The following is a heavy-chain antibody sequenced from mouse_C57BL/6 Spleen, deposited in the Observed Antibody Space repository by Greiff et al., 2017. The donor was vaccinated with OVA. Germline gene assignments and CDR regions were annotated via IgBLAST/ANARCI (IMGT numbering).Heavy chain of an antibody. Sequence: QVQLQQSGAELVRPGASVTLSCKASGYTFTDYEMHWVKQTPVHGLEWIGAIDPETGGTAYNQKFKGKAILTADKSSSTAYMELRSLTSEDSAVYYCTRWLLQNWYFDVWGTGTTVTVSS. CDR1: GYTFTDYE. V-gene: IGHV1-15*01. CDR3: TRWLLQNWYFDV. J-gene: IGHJ1*03. CDR2: IDPETGGT. D-gene: IGHD2-3*01.